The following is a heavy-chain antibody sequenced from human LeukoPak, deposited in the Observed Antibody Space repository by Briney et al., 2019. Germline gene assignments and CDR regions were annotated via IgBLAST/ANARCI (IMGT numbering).Heavy chain of an antibody. D-gene: IGHD2-21*02. CDR1: GFTFSSYA. V-gene: IGHV3-23*01. CDR2: ISGSGGST. CDR3: VREDTPATANY. J-gene: IGHJ4*02. Sequence: GGSLRLSCAASGFTFSSYAMSWVRQAPGKGLEWVSAISGSGGSTYYADSVRGRFTISRDNSKDTLFLQMHSLRPGDTAVYYCVREDTPATANYWGQGTLVTISS.